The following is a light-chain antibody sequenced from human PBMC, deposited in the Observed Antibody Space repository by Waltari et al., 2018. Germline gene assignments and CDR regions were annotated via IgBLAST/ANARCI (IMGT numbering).Light chain of an antibody. Sequence: QSALTQPPSASGSPGQSVTISCTGTSSDIGSYNFVSWYQHHPGKAPKLIIYEVTQRPSWVPDRFSGSKSGNTASLTVSGLQAEDEADYYCASFVGTNNFRVFGGGTRVTVL. CDR2: EVT. CDR1: SSDIGSYNF. V-gene: IGLV2-8*01. CDR3: ASFVGTNNFRV. J-gene: IGLJ2*01.